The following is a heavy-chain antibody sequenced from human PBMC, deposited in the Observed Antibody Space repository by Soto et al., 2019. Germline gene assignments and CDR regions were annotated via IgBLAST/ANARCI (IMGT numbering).Heavy chain of an antibody. D-gene: IGHD6-13*01. CDR1: GGTFSSYA. Sequence: QVQLVQSGAEVKKPGSSVKVSCKASGGTFSSYAISWVRQAPGQGLEWMGGIIPIFGTANYAQKFQGRVTITADESTSADYMELSSLRSEDTAVYDCARGHIAAAGSEGDHYYYYGMDVWGQGTTVTVSS. CDR3: ARGHIAAAGSEGDHYYYYGMDV. CDR2: IIPIFGTA. V-gene: IGHV1-69*12. J-gene: IGHJ6*02.